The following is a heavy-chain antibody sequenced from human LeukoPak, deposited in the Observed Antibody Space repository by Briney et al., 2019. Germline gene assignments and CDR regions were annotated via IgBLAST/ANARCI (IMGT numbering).Heavy chain of an antibody. J-gene: IGHJ4*02. CDR2: ISATGSNT. CDR1: GSTFSSYA. D-gene: IGHD1-26*01. CDR3: AKFGGSYSGDY. Sequence: PGGSLRLSCAASGSTFSSYAMSWVRQAPGKGLEWVSGISATGSNTYYTDSVKGRFTISRDNFKNTLSLQMNSLRAEDTAVYYCAKFGGSYSGDYWGQGTLVTVSS. V-gene: IGHV3-23*01.